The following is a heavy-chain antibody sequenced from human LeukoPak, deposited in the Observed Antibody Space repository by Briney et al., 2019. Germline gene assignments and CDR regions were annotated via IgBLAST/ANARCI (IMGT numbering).Heavy chain of an antibody. CDR3: AREATFCSSTSRYEWVYDY. V-gene: IGHV4-59*01. Sequence: SETLSLTCAVTGDSISIYYWSWIRQPPGKGLEWIGYIYYSGSTNYNPSLKSRVTISVHTSKNRFSLKPSSVTAAAMAVSYCAREATFCSSTSRYEWVYDYWGQGTLVTVSS. J-gene: IGHJ4*02. CDR2: IYYSGST. D-gene: IGHD2-2*01. CDR1: GDSISIYY.